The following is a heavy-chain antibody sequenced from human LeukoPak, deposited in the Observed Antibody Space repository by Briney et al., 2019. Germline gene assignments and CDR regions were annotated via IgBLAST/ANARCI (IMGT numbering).Heavy chain of an antibody. CDR3: ASKYYDPYYFDY. CDR2: ISYDGSSK. D-gene: IGHD3-22*01. Sequence: GGSLRLSCASSGLNVSRNYMSWVRQAPGKGLDWVAVISYDGSSKYYADSVKGRFTISKDNSKNTLYLQMNSLRAEDTAVYYCASKYYDPYYFDYWGQGTLVTVSS. V-gene: IGHV3-30-3*01. J-gene: IGHJ4*02. CDR1: GLNVSRNY.